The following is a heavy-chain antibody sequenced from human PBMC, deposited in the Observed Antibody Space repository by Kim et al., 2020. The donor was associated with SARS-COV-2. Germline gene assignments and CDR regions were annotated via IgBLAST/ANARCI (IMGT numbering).Heavy chain of an antibody. V-gene: IGHV3-9*01. J-gene: IGHJ5*02. D-gene: IGHD6-19*01. CDR3: AKSAAVANNWFDP. Sequence: GGSLRLSCAASGFTFDDYAMHWVRQAPGKGLEWVSGISWNSGSIGYADSVKGRFTISRDNAKNSLYLQMNSLRAEDTALYYCAKSAAVANNWFDPWGQGT. CDR1: GFTFDDYA. CDR2: ISWNSGSI.